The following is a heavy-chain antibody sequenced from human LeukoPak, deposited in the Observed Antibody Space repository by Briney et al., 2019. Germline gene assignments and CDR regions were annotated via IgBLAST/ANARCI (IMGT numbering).Heavy chain of an antibody. CDR3: AKEGYYYDSSGYNYYYGMDV. CDR2: ISYDGSNK. V-gene: IGHV3-30*18. D-gene: IGHD3-22*01. CDR1: GFTFSSYG. Sequence: GGSLRLSCAASGFTFSSYGMHWVRQAPGKGLEWVAVISYDGSNKYYADSVKGRFTISRDNSKNTLYLQVNSLRAEDTAVYYCAKEGYYYDSSGYNYYYGMDVWGQGTTVTVSS. J-gene: IGHJ6*02.